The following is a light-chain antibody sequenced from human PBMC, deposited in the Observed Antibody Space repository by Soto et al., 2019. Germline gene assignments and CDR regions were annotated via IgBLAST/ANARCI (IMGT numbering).Light chain of an antibody. CDR1: QSVSSSY. CDR2: DAS. Sequence: ENVLTQSPGTLSLSPGERATLSCRASQSVSSSYLAWYQQKPGQAPRLLIYDASSRATGIPDRFSGSGSGTDFTLTISRLEPEDFAVYFCQQYGSSPWTFCQGTKVEIK. J-gene: IGKJ1*01. CDR3: QQYGSSPWT. V-gene: IGKV3-20*01.